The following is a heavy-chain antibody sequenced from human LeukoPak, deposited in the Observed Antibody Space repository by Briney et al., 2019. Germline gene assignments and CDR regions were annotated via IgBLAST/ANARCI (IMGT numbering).Heavy chain of an antibody. D-gene: IGHD3-22*01. J-gene: IGHJ3*02. V-gene: IGHV3-33*01. CDR1: GFTFSSYG. CDR2: IWYDGSNK. CDR3: ARVTDGTMIVGAGRDIDAFDI. Sequence: PGGPLRLSCAASGFTFSSYGMHWVRQAPGKGLEWVAVIWYDGSNKYYADSVKGRFTISRDNSKNTLYLQMNSLRAEDTAVYYCARVTDGTMIVGAGRDIDAFDIWGQGTMVTVSS.